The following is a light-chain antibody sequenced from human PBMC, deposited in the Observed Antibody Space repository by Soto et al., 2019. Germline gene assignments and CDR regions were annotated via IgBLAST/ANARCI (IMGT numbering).Light chain of an antibody. V-gene: IGKV3-20*01. J-gene: IGKJ5*01. CDR1: QSVGRS. Sequence: VRKSAATLSVSQGERVTLSCRASQSVGRSLAWYQQKPGQAPRLPIYGASSRATGIPDRFSGSGSGTDITLTISRLEPEDFAGYYCQQCGSSPITFGQGTRLEIK. CDR2: GAS. CDR3: QQCGSSPIT.